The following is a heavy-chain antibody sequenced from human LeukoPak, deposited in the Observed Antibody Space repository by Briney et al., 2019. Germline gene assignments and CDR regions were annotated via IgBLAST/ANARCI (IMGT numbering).Heavy chain of an antibody. J-gene: IGHJ4*02. CDR2: INPNSGGT. CDR3: ARALYCSGGSCYPYFDY. Sequence: ASVKVSCKASGYTFTGYYMHWVRQAPGQGLEWMGWINPNSGGTNYAQKFQGRVTMTRDTSISTAYMELSRLRSDDTAVYYCARALYCSGGSCYPYFDYWGQGTLVTVSS. CDR1: GYTFTGYY. V-gene: IGHV1-2*02. D-gene: IGHD2-15*01.